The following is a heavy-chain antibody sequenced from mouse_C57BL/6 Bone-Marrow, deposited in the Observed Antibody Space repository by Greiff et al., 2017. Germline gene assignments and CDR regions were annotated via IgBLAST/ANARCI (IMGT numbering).Heavy chain of an antibody. J-gene: IGHJ4*01. D-gene: IGHD2-1*01. V-gene: IGHV1-63*01. CDR3: ERSIYYGNDYAMDY. CDR1: GYTFTNYW. CDR2: IYPGGGYT. Sequence: QVQLKQSGAELVRPGTSVKMSCKASGYTFTNYWIGWAKQRPGHGLEWIGDIYPGGGYTNYNEKFKGKATLTADKSSSTAYMQFSSLTSEDSAIFDCERSIYYGNDYAMDYWGQGTSVTVSS.